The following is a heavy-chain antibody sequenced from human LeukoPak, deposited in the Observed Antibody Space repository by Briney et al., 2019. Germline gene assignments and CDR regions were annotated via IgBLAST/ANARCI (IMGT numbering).Heavy chain of an antibody. CDR1: GFTFSSCD. D-gene: IGHD3-10*01. CDR3: ARGSGSYRARGYMDV. CDR2: IGTAGDT. V-gene: IGHV3-13*01. Sequence: GGSLRLSCAASGFTFSSCDMHWVRQATGKGLEWVSAIGTAGDTYYPGSVKGRFTISRQNAKNSLYLQMNSLRAGDTAVYYCARGSGSYRARGYMDVWGKGTTVTISS. J-gene: IGHJ6*03.